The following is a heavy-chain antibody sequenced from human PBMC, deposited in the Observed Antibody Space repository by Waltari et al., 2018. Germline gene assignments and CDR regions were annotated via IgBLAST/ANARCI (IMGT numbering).Heavy chain of an antibody. CDR2: SNTGNGYT. CDR3: ARSSGSYSMDV. CDR1: GYPFSSYA. D-gene: IGHD1-26*01. Sequence: QVQLVQSGAEVKKPGASVKVSCNASGYPFSSYAMHWVRRAPGQRLEWMGWSNTGNGYTKYSQEFQGRVTITRDTSASTAYMELSSLRSEDTAVYYCARSSGSYSMDVWGQGTTVTVAS. V-gene: IGHV1-3*02. J-gene: IGHJ6*03.